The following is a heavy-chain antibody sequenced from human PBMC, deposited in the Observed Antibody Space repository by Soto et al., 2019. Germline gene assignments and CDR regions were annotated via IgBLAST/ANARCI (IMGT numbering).Heavy chain of an antibody. CDR3: AKNGRAAAMYNWFDP. D-gene: IGHD6-13*01. CDR2: ISGGGGTP. J-gene: IGHJ5*02. Sequence: EVQLLESGGGLVQPGGSLRLSCTGSGFTFSSYAMNWVRQAPGKGLEWVSTISGGGGTPYYADSVKGRFTISRHNSKNTLYLQMSSLRAADTAVYYCAKNGRAAAMYNWFDPWGQGTLVTVSS. CDR1: GFTFSSYA. V-gene: IGHV3-23*01.